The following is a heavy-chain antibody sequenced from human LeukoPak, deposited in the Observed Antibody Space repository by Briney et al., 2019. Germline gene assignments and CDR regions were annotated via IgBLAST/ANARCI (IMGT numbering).Heavy chain of an antibody. CDR3: ARRGSWLDAFDI. D-gene: IGHD6-13*01. CDR1: GGSISSYY. J-gene: IGHJ3*02. V-gene: IGHV4-59*01. CDR2: IYYSGST. Sequence: PSETLSLTCTVSGGSISSYYWSWIRQPPGKGLEWIGYIYYSGSTNYNPSLKSRVTISVDTSKNQFSLKLSSVTAADTAVYYCARRGSWLDAFDIWGQGTMVTVSS.